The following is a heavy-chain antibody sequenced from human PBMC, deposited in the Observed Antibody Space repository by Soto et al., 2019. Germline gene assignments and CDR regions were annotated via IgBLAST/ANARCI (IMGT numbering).Heavy chain of an antibody. CDR1: SGSISNYY. Sequence: SATLSHTCTVSSGSISNYYWSWLRQPPGKGLEYIGYIYNSGNTYYNPSLRSRVAMSIDTSKNQFSLKLTSVTAADTAVYYGALENYDDTGAPLCAHWALGTLVTVS. D-gene: IGHD3-22*01. CDR3: ALENYDDTGAPLCAH. J-gene: IGHJ4*02. V-gene: IGHV4-59*01. CDR2: IYNSGNT.